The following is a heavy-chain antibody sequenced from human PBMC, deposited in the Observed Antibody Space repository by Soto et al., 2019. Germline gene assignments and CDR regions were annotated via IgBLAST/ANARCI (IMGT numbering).Heavy chain of an antibody. CDR2: ISAYKGNI. CDR3: ARDRYCSRATCGAATDNDY. Sequence: QVPLVQSGAEVKKPGASVKVSCKTSGYTFTNHGFSWVRQAPGQGFEWMGWISAYKGNINYAQKFQGRVTMTTDTSTTTAYMELRSLRSDDTAVYFCARDRYCSRATCGAATDNDYWGQGTLVTVSS. J-gene: IGHJ4*02. D-gene: IGHD2-15*01. CDR1: GYTFTNHG. V-gene: IGHV1-18*01.